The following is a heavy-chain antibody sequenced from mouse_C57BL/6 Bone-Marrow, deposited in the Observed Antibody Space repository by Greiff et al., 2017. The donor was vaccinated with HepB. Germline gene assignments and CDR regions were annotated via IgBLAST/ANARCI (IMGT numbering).Heavy chain of an antibody. D-gene: IGHD2-1*01. CDR1: EYEFPSHD. V-gene: IGHV5-2*01. Sequence: EVKLMESGGGLVQPGESLKLSCESNEYEFPSHDMSWVRKTPEKRLELVAAINSDGGSTYYPDTMERRVINSRDNTKKTLYLQMSSLRSEGTALYYCASIYNGKAMDYWGQGTSVTVSS. CDR2: INSDGGST. J-gene: IGHJ4*01. CDR3: ASIYNGKAMDY.